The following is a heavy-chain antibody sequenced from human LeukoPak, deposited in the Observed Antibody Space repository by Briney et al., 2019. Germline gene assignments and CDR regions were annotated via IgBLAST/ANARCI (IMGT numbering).Heavy chain of an antibody. CDR2: IYYSGST. D-gene: IGHD3-3*01. Sequence: SETLSLTCTVSGGSISSYYWSWIRQPPGKGLEWIGYIYYSGSTNYNPSLKSRVTISVDTSKNQFPLKLSSVTAADTAVYYCARGGVGAFDIWGQGTMVTVSS. J-gene: IGHJ3*02. CDR1: GGSISSYY. CDR3: ARGGVGAFDI. V-gene: IGHV4-59*08.